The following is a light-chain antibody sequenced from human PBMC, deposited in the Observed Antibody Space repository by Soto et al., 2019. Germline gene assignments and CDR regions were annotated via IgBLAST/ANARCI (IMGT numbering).Light chain of an antibody. CDR1: QSVDSRY. CDR2: DIF. Sequence: EIVLTQYPGTLSLSPGERATLSCRASQSVDSRYFAWYQQKLGQAPRLVIYDIFTRATGVPTRISGSGSGTEFTLTISSLQSEDFAVYYCQQYNSWPLTFGGGTKVDIK. V-gene: IGKV3D-15*01. J-gene: IGKJ4*01. CDR3: QQYNSWPLT.